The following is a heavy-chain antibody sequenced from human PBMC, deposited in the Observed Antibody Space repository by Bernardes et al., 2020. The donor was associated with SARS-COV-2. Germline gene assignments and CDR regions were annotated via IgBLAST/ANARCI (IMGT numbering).Heavy chain of an antibody. Sequence: GGSLRLSCVASGFTFSYFWMGWVRQTPGGRLEWVANIKYDSSEEVYADSVKGRFIISRDNAKNSLFLQLNSLRPEETGVYYCASWEFSHWFDYWGRGTLVIVSS. V-gene: IGHV3-7*01. D-gene: IGHD1-1*01. J-gene: IGHJ4*02. CDR1: GFTFSYFW. CDR2: IKYDSSEE. CDR3: ASWEFSHWFDY.